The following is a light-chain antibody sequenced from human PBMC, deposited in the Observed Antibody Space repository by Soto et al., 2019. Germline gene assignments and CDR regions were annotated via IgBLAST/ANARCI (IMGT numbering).Light chain of an antibody. Sequence: EIVMTQSPATLSVSPGERATLSCRASQCVSSDLAWYHQKPGQAPRLLIYGASTRATGIPARFSGSGSGTEFTLTINSLQSEDFAVYYCQQYNNWPRTFGQGTRWIP. J-gene: IGKJ1*01. V-gene: IGKV3-15*01. CDR1: QCVSSD. CDR2: GAS. CDR3: QQYNNWPRT.